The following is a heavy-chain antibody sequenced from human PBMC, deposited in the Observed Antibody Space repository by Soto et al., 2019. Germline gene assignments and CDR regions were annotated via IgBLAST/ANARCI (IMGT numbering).Heavy chain of an antibody. CDR1: GGSFSGYY. CDR2: IYYSGST. CDR3: ARSGSYPYYFDY. D-gene: IGHD1-26*01. Sequence: PSETLSLTCAVYGGSFSGYYWTWVRQPPGKGLEWIGYIYYSGSTNYNPSLKSRVTISVDTSKNQFSLKLSSVTAADTAVYYCARSGSYPYYFDYWGQGTLVTVSS. J-gene: IGHJ4*02. V-gene: IGHV4-59*01.